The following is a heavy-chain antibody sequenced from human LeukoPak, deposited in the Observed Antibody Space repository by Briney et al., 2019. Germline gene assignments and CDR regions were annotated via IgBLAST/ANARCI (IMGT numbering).Heavy chain of an antibody. D-gene: IGHD4-17*01. J-gene: IGHJ4*02. CDR3: VATVTILDY. CDR2: ISSSGSTI. CDR1: GFTLSSYE. V-gene: IGHV3-48*03. Sequence: PGGSLRLSCAASGFTLSSYEMNWVRQAPGKGLEWVSYISSSGSTIYYADSVKGRFTISRDNSKNTVYLQMNSLRAEDTAVYYCVATVTILDYWGQGTLVTVSS.